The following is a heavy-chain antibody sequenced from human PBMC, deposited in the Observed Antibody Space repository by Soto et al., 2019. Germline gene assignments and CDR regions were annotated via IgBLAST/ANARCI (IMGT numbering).Heavy chain of an antibody. V-gene: IGHV5-51*01. J-gene: IGHJ5*02. CDR2: IYPGDSDS. CDR1: GYTFTSYW. Sequence: PGESLKISCKGSGYTFTSYWIAWVRQMPGKGLEWMGIIYPGDSDSRYSPSFQGQVTISADKSISTAYLQWSSLKASDTAMYYCARVLELGYCSGTNCRGWFDPWGQGTLVTVSS. D-gene: IGHD2-2*01. CDR3: ARVLELGYCSGTNCRGWFDP.